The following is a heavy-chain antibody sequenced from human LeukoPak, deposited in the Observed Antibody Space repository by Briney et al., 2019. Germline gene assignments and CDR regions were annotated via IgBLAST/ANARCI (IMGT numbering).Heavy chain of an antibody. CDR3: AAGSGIAVAGTY. CDR2: INPNSGGT. V-gene: IGHV1-2*02. D-gene: IGHD6-19*01. J-gene: IGHJ4*02. CDR1: GYTFTGYY. Sequence: ASVKVSCKASGYTFTGYYMHWVRQAPGQGLEWMGWINPNSGGTNYAQKFQGRVTMTRDTSISTAYMELSSLRSEDTAVYYCAAGSGIAVAGTYWGQGTLVTVSS.